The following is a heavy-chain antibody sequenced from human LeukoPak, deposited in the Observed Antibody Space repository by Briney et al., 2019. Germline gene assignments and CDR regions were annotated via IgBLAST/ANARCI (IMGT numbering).Heavy chain of an antibody. CDR3: VGSGGRDGYNAGY. CDR1: GFTFSSYG. D-gene: IGHD5-24*01. Sequence: GGSLRLSCAASGFTFSSYGMHWVRQAPGKGLEWVAVISYDGSNKYYADSVKGRFTISRDNSRNTLYLQMNSLRAEDTAVYYCVGSGGRDGYNAGYWGQGTLVTVSS. CDR2: ISYDGSNK. V-gene: IGHV3-30*03. J-gene: IGHJ4*02.